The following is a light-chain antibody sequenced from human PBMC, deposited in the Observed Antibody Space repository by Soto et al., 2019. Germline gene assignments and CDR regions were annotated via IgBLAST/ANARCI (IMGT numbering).Light chain of an antibody. V-gene: IGLV2-14*03. J-gene: IGLJ1*01. Sequence: QSVLTQPASVSGSPGQSITISCTGTSSDVGAYNFVSWHQQHPGKAPKLMIYNVYDRPSGISYRFSGSKSGNTASLTISGLQGGDEADYYCSAYTVSRTYVFGNGTKVTVL. CDR1: SSDVGAYNF. CDR2: NVY. CDR3: SAYTVSRTYV.